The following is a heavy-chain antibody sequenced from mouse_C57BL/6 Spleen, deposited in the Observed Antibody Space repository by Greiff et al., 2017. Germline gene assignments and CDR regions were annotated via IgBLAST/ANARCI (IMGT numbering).Heavy chain of an antibody. J-gene: IGHJ2*01. CDR2: IDPSDSYT. V-gene: IGHV1-50*01. D-gene: IGHD2-10*01. Sequence: QVQLQQPGAELVKPGASVKLSCKASGYTFTSYWMQWVKQRPGQGLEWIGEIDPSDSYTNYNQKFKGKATLTVDTSSSTAYMQLSSLTSEDSAVYYCARALPPTRFYYWGQGTTLTVSS. CDR3: ARALPPTRFYY. CDR1: GYTFTSYW.